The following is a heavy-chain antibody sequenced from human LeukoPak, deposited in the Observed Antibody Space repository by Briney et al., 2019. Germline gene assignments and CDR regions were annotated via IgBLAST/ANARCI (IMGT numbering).Heavy chain of an antibody. J-gene: IGHJ4*02. V-gene: IGHV1-69*05. CDR3: ARDLSYGDLVF. CDR2: IIPIFGTA. D-gene: IGHD4-17*01. CDR1: GGTFSSYA. Sequence: ASVKVSCKASGGTFSSYAISWVRQAPGQGLEWMGGIIPIFGTANYGQKFQGRVTITTDESTSTAYMELSSLRSEDTAVYYCARDLSYGDLVFWGQGTLVTVSS.